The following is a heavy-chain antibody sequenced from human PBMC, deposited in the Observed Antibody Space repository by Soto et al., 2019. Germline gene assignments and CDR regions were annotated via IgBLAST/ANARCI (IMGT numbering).Heavy chain of an antibody. CDR3: ARVYSSGLYWWIDY. V-gene: IGHV4-4*07. Sequence: QVQLQESGPGLVKPSETLSLTCTVSGGSISSYYWSWIRQPAGKGLEWIGRIYTSGSTNYTPSLKSRVTMSVETSKNQFSLKLSSVTAADTAVYYCARVYSSGLYWWIDYWGQVTLVTVSS. CDR2: IYTSGST. J-gene: IGHJ4*02. CDR1: GGSISSYY. D-gene: IGHD6-19*01.